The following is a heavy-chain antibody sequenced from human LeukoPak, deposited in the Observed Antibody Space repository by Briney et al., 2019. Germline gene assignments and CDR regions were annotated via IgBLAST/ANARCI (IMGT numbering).Heavy chain of an antibody. CDR3: ARVYLAYCSSTSCHPHWFDP. CDR1: GGSISSGDYY. V-gene: IGHV4-30-4*01. CDR2: ISYSGTT. D-gene: IGHD2-2*01. Sequence: PSQTLSLTCTVSGGSISSGDYYWSWIRQPPGKGLEWIGYISYSGTTYYNPSLKSRVTISVDTSKNQFSLKLSSVTAADTAVYYCARVYLAYCSSTSCHPHWFDPWGQEPWSPSPQ. J-gene: IGHJ5*02.